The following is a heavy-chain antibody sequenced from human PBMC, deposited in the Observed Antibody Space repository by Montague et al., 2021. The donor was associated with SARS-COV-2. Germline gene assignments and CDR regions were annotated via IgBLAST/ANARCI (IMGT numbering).Heavy chain of an antibody. CDR2: IYDSGSV. CDR3: ARAYCGGDCHVGP. J-gene: IGHJ5*02. D-gene: IGHD2-21*02. Sequence: SETLSLTCTVSVGSISNYYWTWIRQPPGKGLEWIGYIYDSGSVNYNPSLKSRPTISVDTSNNQFSLRLSSVTAADTAVYYCARAYCGGDCHVGPWGQGILVTVSS. CDR1: VGSISNYY. V-gene: IGHV4-59*01.